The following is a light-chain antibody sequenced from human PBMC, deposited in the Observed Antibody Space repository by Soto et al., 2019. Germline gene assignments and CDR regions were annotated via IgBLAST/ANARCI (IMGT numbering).Light chain of an antibody. J-gene: IGKJ5*01. CDR2: GAS. V-gene: IGKV3-11*01. CDR1: QSVNSY. CDR3: QQRSDWPIT. Sequence: EIVLTQSPATLSLSPGERVTLSCRASQSVNSYLVWYQQKPGQAPRLLIFGASNRAIGIPARFSGSGSGTDFTLTISSLEPEDFAIYYCQQRSDWPITFGQGTRLEIK.